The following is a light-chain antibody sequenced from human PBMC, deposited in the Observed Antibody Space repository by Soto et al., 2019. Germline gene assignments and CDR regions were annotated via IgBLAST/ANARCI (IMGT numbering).Light chain of an antibody. Sequence: QSVLTQPPSESGSLGQSVTISCTGTSSDVGGYNYVSWYQQHPGQAPKLMIFEVTKRPSGVPDRFSASKSGNTASLTVSGLQAEDEADYYCSSYADGSNVLFGGGTKLTVL. CDR1: SSDVGGYNY. V-gene: IGLV2-8*01. CDR2: EVT. J-gene: IGLJ2*01. CDR3: SSYADGSNVL.